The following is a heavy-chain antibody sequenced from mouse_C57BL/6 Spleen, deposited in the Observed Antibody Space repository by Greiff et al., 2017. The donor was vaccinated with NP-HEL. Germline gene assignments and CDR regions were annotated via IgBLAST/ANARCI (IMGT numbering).Heavy chain of an antibody. Sequence: VQLQQPGAELVRPGSSVKLSCKASSYTFTSYWMHWVKQRPIQGLEWIGNIDPSDSETHYNQKFKDKATLTVDKSSSTAYMQLSSLTSEDSAVYYCARARWLLNYAMDYWGQGTSVTVSS. CDR1: SYTFTSYW. D-gene: IGHD2-3*01. V-gene: IGHV1-52*01. CDR2: IDPSDSET. CDR3: ARARWLLNYAMDY. J-gene: IGHJ4*01.